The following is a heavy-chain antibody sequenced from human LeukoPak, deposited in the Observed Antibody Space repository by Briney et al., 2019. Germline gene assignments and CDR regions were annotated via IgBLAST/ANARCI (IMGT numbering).Heavy chain of an antibody. V-gene: IGHV3-7*01. CDR1: GFTLSSSW. CDR2: IKQDGSEK. CDR3: ARVNSGYGSGDALDI. J-gene: IGHJ3*02. Sequence: GGSLRLSCAASGFTLSSSWMSWVRQAPGKELEWVANIKQDGSEKYYVDSVKGRFTISRDNAKNSLYLQMNGLRAEDTAVYYCARVNSGYGSGDALDIWGQGTMVTVSS. D-gene: IGHD5-12*01.